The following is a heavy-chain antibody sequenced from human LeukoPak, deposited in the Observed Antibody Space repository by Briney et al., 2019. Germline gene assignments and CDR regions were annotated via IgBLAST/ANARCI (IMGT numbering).Heavy chain of an antibody. Sequence: ASVKVSCKASGGTFSSYAIIWVRQAPGQGLEWMGRIIPILGIANYAQKFQGRVTITADKSTSTAYMELSSLRSEDTAVYYCARLALHYYDSSGLFDYWGQGTLVTVSS. CDR2: IIPILGIA. J-gene: IGHJ4*02. D-gene: IGHD3-22*01. CDR1: GGTFSSYA. V-gene: IGHV1-69*04. CDR3: ARLALHYYDSSGLFDY.